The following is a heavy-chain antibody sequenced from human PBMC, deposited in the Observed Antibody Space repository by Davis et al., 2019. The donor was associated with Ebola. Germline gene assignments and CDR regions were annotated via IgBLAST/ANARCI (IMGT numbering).Heavy chain of an antibody. CDR3: ARGWLRGWFGP. CDR1: GDSVSINSAG. Sequence: HSQTLSLTCAISGDSVSINSAGWNWIRQSPSRGLEWLGRTYYSSKWYNDYAVSVKSRITITSDTSKNQVSLQLNSVTPEDTAVYYCARGWLRGWFGPWGQGTLVTVAS. J-gene: IGHJ5*02. D-gene: IGHD5-12*01. V-gene: IGHV6-1*01. CDR2: TYYSSKWYN.